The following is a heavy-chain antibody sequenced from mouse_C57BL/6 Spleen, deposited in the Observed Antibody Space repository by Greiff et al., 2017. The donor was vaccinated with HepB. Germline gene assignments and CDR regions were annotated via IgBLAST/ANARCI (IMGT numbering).Heavy chain of an antibody. D-gene: IGHD2-1*01. J-gene: IGHJ3*01. V-gene: IGHV3-6*01. CDR2: ISYDGSN. Sequence: EVHLVESGPGLVKPSQSLSLTRSVTGYSITSGYYWNWIRQFPGNKLEWMGYISYDGSNNYNPSLKNRISITRDTSKNQFFLKLNSVTTEDTATYYCARGEDYYGNYPAYWGQGTLVTVSA. CDR1: GYSITSGYY. CDR3: ARGEDYYGNYPAY.